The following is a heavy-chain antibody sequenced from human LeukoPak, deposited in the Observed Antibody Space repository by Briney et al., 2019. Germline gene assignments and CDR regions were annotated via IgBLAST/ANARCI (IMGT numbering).Heavy chain of an antibody. CDR2: ISWNRVTI. V-gene: IGHV3-9*01. J-gene: IGHJ4*02. D-gene: IGHD3-10*01. CDR3: AKYYYGSGNKGYFDY. Sequence: GRSLRLSCVASGFTFDDYAMHWVRQAPGKGLEWVSGISWNRVTIGYVDSVKGRFTISRDNAKNSLYLQMNSLRPEDTALYYCAKYYYGSGNKGYFDYWGQGTLVTVSS. CDR1: GFTFDDYA.